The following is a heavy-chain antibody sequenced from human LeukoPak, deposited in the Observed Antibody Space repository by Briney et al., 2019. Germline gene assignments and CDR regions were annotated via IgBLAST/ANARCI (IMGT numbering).Heavy chain of an antibody. Sequence: ASVKVSCKASGYTFTGYYMHWVRQAPGQGLERMGWINPNSGGTNYAQKFQGRVTMTRDTSISTAYMELSRLRSDDTAVYYCARGDSDYYYYGMDVWGQGTTVTVSS. D-gene: IGHD2-21*02. CDR3: ARGDSDYYYYGMDV. J-gene: IGHJ6*02. V-gene: IGHV1-2*02. CDR2: INPNSGGT. CDR1: GYTFTGYY.